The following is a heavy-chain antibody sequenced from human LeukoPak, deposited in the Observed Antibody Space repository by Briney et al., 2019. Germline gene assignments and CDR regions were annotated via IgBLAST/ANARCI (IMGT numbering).Heavy chain of an antibody. CDR3: ASTSRYCDHNSCFHWFDP. CDR1: GGTFSTYA. V-gene: IGHV1-69*04. J-gene: IGHJ5*02. D-gene: IGHD2-2*01. CDR2: IIPILEKV. Sequence: ASVKVSCKASGGTFSTYAISWVRQAPGQGLEWMGRIIPILEKVLYAQKFQGRVTFTADKSTSTAYMELSSLRSEDTAVYYCASTSRYCDHNSCFHWFDPWGQGTLVTVSS.